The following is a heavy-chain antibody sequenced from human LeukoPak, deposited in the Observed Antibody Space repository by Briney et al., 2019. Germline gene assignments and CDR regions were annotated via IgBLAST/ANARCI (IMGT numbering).Heavy chain of an antibody. D-gene: IGHD1-26*01. J-gene: IGHJ4*02. CDR3: ARYSEL. CDR2: IKQDGCEK. V-gene: IGHV3-7*01. Sequence: GGSLRLSCAASGFTSSCYWLSWVRQAPGKGLGWVANIKQDGCEKYYVDSVKGRFTLSRHNAKNALYLQKNCLRAEYTAVYYCARYSELRGQGTLVTISS. CDR1: GFTSSCYW.